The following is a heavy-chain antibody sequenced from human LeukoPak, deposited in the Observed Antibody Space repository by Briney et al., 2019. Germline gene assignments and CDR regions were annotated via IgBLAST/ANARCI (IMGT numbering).Heavy chain of an antibody. J-gene: IGHJ1*01. D-gene: IGHD3-22*01. V-gene: IGHV3-23*01. CDR2: ISGYGDST. CDR1: GFTFSSFA. Sequence: AGGSLRLSCSASGFTFSSFAMNWVRQAPGKGLEWVSIISGYGDSTYYTDSVKGRFTISRDNSKNTLYLQMNSLRAEDTAVYYCAKDRAAAYYYDSSGYYWSWGLFDPTPTSRYFQHWGQGTLVTVSS. CDR3: AKDRAAAYYYDSSGYYWSWGLFDPTPTSRYFQH.